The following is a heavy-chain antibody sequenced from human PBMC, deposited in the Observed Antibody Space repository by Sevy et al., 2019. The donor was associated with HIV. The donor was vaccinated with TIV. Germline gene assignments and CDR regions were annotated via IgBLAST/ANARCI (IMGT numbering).Heavy chain of an antibody. Sequence: GESLKSSCKGSGYSFSNKWIGWVRQTPGKGLEWVGLIFPRDSDTRYSPSFQGQVTISADKSINTAYLQWSSLKTSDTAIYYCARDNSGDGSAFDIWGQGTMVTVSS. CDR1: GYSFSNKW. V-gene: IGHV5-51*01. D-gene: IGHD3-22*01. CDR3: ARDNSGDGSAFDI. CDR2: IFPRDSDT. J-gene: IGHJ3*02.